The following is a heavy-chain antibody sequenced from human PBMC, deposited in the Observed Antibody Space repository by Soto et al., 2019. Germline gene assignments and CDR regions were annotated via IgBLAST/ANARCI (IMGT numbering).Heavy chain of an antibody. D-gene: IGHD2-15*01. CDR1: GFTFSSYS. Sequence: EVQLVESGGGLVQPGGSLRLSCAASGFTFSSYSMNWVRQAPGKGLEWVSYISSSSSTIYYADSVKGRFTISRDNAKNSLYLQMNSLRDEDTAVYYCARVNSGYCSGGSCYYSYWGQGTLVTVSS. CDR3: ARVNSGYCSGGSCYYSY. CDR2: ISSSSSTI. J-gene: IGHJ4*02. V-gene: IGHV3-48*02.